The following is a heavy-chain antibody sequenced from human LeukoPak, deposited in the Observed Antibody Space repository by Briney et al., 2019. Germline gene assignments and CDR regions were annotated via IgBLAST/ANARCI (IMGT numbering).Heavy chain of an antibody. Sequence: GGSLRLSCAASGFTFSSYGMTWVRQAPGKGLEWVSSISSSSSHIYYADSVRGRFTISRDNAKNSLYLQMNSLRAEDTAVYYCARGRGLPGPLDYWGQGTLVTVSS. CDR1: GFTFSSYG. CDR2: ISSSSSHI. CDR3: ARGRGLPGPLDY. V-gene: IGHV3-21*01. D-gene: IGHD3-10*01. J-gene: IGHJ4*02.